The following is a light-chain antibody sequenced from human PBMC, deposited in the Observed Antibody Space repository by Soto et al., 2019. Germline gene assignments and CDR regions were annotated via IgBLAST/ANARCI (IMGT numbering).Light chain of an antibody. CDR3: QQYDYWPPWT. Sequence: EIVLTQSPATLSLSPGERATLSCRASQSVSSYLAWYQQKPGQAPRLLIYDASNRATGIPARFSGSGSGTDFTLTISSLEPEDFAVYYCQQYDYWPPWTFGPGTKVEIK. V-gene: IGKV3-11*01. CDR2: DAS. CDR1: QSVSSY. J-gene: IGKJ1*01.